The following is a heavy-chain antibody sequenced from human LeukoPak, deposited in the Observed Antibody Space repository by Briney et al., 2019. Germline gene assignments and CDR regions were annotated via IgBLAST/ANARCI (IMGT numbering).Heavy chain of an antibody. V-gene: IGHV1-24*01. CDR3: ATAGDHYYDSGGYPYYFDY. CDR1: XYTLTXLS. D-gene: IGHD3-22*01. Sequence: SVKVSCKXXXYTLTXLSMHWVRQAPGKGLEWMGGFDPEDGETIYAQKFQGRVTMTEDTSTDTAYMELSSLRSEDTAVYYCATAGDHYYDSGGYPYYFDYWGQGTLVTVSS. CDR2: FDPEDGET. J-gene: IGHJ4*02.